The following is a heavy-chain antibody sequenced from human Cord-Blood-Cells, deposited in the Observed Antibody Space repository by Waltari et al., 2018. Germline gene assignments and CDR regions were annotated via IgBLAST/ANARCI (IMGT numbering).Heavy chain of an antibody. J-gene: IGHJ6*03. CDR3: ARTYSKHPYYYYYMDV. CDR2: IDWDDDK. D-gene: IGHD4-4*01. V-gene: IGHV2-70*01. Sequence: QVTLRESGPALVKPTQTLTLTCTFSGFSLSTSGMCVSWIRQPPGKALEWLALIDWDDDKYYSTSLKTRLTISKDTSKNQVVLTMTNMDPVDTATYYCARTYSKHPYYYYYMDVWGKGTTVTVSS. CDR1: GFSLSTSGMC.